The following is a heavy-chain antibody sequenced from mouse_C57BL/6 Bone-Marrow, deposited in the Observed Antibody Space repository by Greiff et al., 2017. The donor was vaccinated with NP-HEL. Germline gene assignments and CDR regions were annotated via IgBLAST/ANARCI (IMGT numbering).Heavy chain of an antibody. D-gene: IGHD2-4*01. J-gene: IGHJ1*03. Sequence: EVKLMESGGGLVQPGGSLKLSCAASGFTFSDYYMYWVRQTPEKRLEWVAYISNGGGSTYYPDTVKGRFTISRDNAKNTLYLQMSRLKSEDTAMYYCARPGDYDDWYFDVWGTGTTVTVSS. V-gene: IGHV5-12*01. CDR1: GFTFSDYY. CDR2: ISNGGGST. CDR3: ARPGDYDDWYFDV.